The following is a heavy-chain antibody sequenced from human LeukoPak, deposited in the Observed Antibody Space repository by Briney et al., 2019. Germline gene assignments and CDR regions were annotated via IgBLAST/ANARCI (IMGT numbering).Heavy chain of an antibody. CDR1: GNTFTSYG. V-gene: IGHV1-18*01. CDR3: ARDARSGSYFYDY. Sequence: ASVKVSCKASGNTFTSYGISWVRQAPGQGLEWMGWISGYNGNTHYAQKVQGRVTMTADTSTTTAYMELRSLRSDDPSVYYCARDARSGSYFYDYWGQGTLVTVSS. J-gene: IGHJ4*02. D-gene: IGHD1-26*01. CDR2: ISGYNGNT.